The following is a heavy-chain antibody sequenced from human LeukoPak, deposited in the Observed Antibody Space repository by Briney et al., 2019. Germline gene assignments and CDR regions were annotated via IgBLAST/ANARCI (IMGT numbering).Heavy chain of an antibody. J-gene: IGHJ4*02. D-gene: IGHD2-15*01. CDR1: GFIFSSYA. CDR3: AKGRSCSGTSCSNFDS. CDR2: ISGSGRST. Sequence: GGSLRLSCAASGFIFSSYAMTWVRQAPGKGLEWVSAISGSGRSTYYADSVKGRFTISRDNSKDTLYLQMNSLRDEDTAVYYCAKGRSCSGTSCSNFDSWGQGTLVTVSS. V-gene: IGHV3-23*01.